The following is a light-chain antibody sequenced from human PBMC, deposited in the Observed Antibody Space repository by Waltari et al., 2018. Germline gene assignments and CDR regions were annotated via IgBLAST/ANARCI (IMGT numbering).Light chain of an antibody. Sequence: QSALTQPASVSGSPGQSITISCAGTSSDIGGNDFVSWYQQHPDTAPKLIIYDVTERPSGISERFSGSKSGNTASLTISGLQAEDEADYFCSSYSGTYVFGTGTKVTVL. J-gene: IGLJ1*01. CDR2: DVT. CDR3: SSYSGTYV. CDR1: SSDIGGNDF. V-gene: IGLV2-14*03.